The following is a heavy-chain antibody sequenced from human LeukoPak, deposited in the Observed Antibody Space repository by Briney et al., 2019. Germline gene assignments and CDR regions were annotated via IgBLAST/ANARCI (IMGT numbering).Heavy chain of an antibody. Sequence: GGSLRLSCAASGFTFSSYWMSWVRQAPGKGLEWVANIKQDGSEKYYVDSVKGRFTISRDNAKNSLYLQMNSLRAEDTAVYYCARDFCGGVPCDAFDIWGQGTMVTVSS. V-gene: IGHV3-7*01. J-gene: IGHJ3*02. CDR2: IKQDGSEK. D-gene: IGHD2-21*01. CDR1: GFTFSSYW. CDR3: ARDFCGGVPCDAFDI.